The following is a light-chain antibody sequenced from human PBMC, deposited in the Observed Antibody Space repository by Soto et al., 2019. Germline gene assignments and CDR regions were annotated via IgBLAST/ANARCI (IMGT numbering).Light chain of an antibody. V-gene: IGKV1-5*01. J-gene: IGKJ1*01. Sequence: DIQMTQSPSTLSASVGDRVTITCRASQSISSWVAWYQQKPGKAPKLLIYDASSLESGVPSRFSGSGSGTEFTLTISSLQPDDFATYYCQQYNSYSQFGQGTKVDIK. CDR2: DAS. CDR1: QSISSW. CDR3: QQYNSYSQ.